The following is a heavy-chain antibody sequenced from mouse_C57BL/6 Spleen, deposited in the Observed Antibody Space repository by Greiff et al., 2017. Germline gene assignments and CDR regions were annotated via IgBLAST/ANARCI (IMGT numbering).Heavy chain of an antibody. CDR1: GYTFTDYN. J-gene: IGHJ2*01. CDR3: ARWEIYYGNYLDY. CDR2: INPNNGGT. Sequence: EVKLMESGPELVKPGASVKMSCKASGYTFTDYNMHWVKQSHGKSLEWIGYINPNNGGTSYNQKFKGKATLTVNKSSSTAYMELRSLTSEDSAVYYCARWEIYYGNYLDYWGQGTTLTVSS. D-gene: IGHD2-1*01. V-gene: IGHV1-22*01.